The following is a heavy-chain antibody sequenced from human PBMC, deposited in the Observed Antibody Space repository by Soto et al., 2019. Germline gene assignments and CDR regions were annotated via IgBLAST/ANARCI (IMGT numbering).Heavy chain of an antibody. V-gene: IGHV4-34*01. CDR2: INHSGST. Sequence: PSETLSLTCAVYGGSFSGYYWSWIRQPPGKGLEWIGEINHSGSTNYNPSLKSRVTISVDTSKNQFSLKLSSVTAADTAVYYCARGPLSITIFGVARTSDYYYGMDVWGQGTTVTVSS. CDR1: GGSFSGYY. J-gene: IGHJ6*02. D-gene: IGHD3-3*01. CDR3: ARGPLSITIFGVARTSDYYYGMDV.